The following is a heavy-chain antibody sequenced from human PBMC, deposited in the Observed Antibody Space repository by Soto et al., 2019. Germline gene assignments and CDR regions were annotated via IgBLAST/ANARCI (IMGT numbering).Heavy chain of an antibody. D-gene: IGHD2-8*02. Sequence: QVQLEQSGPGLVKPSQTLSLTCNISGGSITSVNHYGSWIRQSPGEGLEWIGYIFDSGTTHYNPSLKGRLTIAGDTSQTQFSLTIHAVTVADTAVYYCAREVAGTGAFDYWGQGTLVTVSS. CDR3: AREVAGTGAFDY. CDR1: GGSITSVNHY. J-gene: IGHJ4*02. V-gene: IGHV4-31*02. CDR2: IFDSGTT.